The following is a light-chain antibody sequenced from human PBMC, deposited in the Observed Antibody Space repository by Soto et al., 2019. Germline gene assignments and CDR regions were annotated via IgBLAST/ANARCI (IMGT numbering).Light chain of an antibody. Sequence: ELVLTQSPGTLSLSPGERATLSCRATQSVSSDYLAGYQQKPGQSPRLLMSSASSRATGIPDRFSGSGSGTDFTLTISRLEPEDFAVYYCQQFVNSPITFGGGTKVDIK. J-gene: IGKJ4*01. CDR2: SAS. CDR1: QSVSSDY. V-gene: IGKV3-20*01. CDR3: QQFVNSPIT.